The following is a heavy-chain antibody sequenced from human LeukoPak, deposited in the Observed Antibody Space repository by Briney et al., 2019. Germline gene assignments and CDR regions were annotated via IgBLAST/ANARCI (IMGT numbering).Heavy chain of an antibody. CDR3: ARDLREQLDYYGMDV. Sequence: GASVKTSCKASGYTFISYGLSWVRQAPGQGLEWMGWISSYNGNTNYAQKFQGRVTMTTDTSTSTAYMDLRSLRSDDTAVYYCARDLREQLDYYGMDVWGQGTTVTVSS. CDR1: GYTFISYG. CDR2: ISSYNGNT. J-gene: IGHJ6*02. D-gene: IGHD1-26*01. V-gene: IGHV1-18*01.